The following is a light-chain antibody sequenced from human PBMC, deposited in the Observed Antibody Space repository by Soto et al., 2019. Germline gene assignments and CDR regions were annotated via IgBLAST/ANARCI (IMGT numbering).Light chain of an antibody. J-gene: IGKJ1*01. CDR3: QQSYSSPRT. V-gene: IGKV1-39*01. CDR1: QAISNF. Sequence: DIQMTQSPSSLSASVGVRINITCRASQAISNFLNWYQQKPGKAPTLLICAASHLQTTVPSRFSGSGSGTDFTLTISNLQPEDFATYYCQQSYSSPRTFGPGTKVEVK. CDR2: AAS.